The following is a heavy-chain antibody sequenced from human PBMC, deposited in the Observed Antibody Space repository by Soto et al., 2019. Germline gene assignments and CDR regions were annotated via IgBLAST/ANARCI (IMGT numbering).Heavy chain of an antibody. V-gene: IGHV1-69*02. CDR3: ARATQSYPDARFDP. Sequence: QVQLVQSGAEVTKPGSSVKVSCKASGGTFSSYTISWVRQAPGQGLEWMGRIIPILGIANYAQKLQGRVTITADKSTSTAYMELSSLRSEDTAVYYCARATQSYPDARFDPWGQGTLVTVSS. J-gene: IGHJ5*02. D-gene: IGHD3-16*01. CDR1: GGTFSSYT. CDR2: IIPILGIA.